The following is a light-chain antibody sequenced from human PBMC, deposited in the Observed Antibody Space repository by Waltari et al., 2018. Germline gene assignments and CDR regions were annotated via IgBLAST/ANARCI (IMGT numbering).Light chain of an antibody. J-gene: IGLJ2*01. V-gene: IGLV2-14*01. CDR1: SRDVGGFNY. CDR2: EVS. Sequence: QSALTQPASVSGSPGQSITISCTGTSRDVGGFNYVSWYQQHPGKAPKLIIYEVSNRPSGVSNRFSGSKSDNTASLTISGLQAEDEAEYYCSSYTTRRTLVVFGGGTKLTVL. CDR3: SSYTTRRTLVV.